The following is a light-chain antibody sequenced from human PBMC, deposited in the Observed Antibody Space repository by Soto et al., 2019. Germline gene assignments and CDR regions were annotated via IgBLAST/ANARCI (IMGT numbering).Light chain of an antibody. CDR3: SSYISSIYV. CDR2: DVS. Sequence: QSALTQPASVSGSPGQSITISCTGTSSDVGGYNYVSWYQQHPGKAPKLMIYDVSNRPSGISNRFSGSKSGNTASLTISGLQAEDEADYHCSSYISSIYVFGTGTKLTVL. CDR1: SSDVGGYNY. V-gene: IGLV2-14*01. J-gene: IGLJ1*01.